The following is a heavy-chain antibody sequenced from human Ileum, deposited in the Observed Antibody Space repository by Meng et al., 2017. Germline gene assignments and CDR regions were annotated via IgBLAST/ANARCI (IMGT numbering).Heavy chain of an antibody. CDR2: VYYSGHT. D-gene: IGHD1-26*01. J-gene: IGHJ4*02. Sequence: QVQLQESGPGLVRPSETLSLTCNVSGDSVSSDNYYWSWIRQPPGKGLEWIGYVYYSGHTDCNPSLKSRLSISIDTSKNHFSLKLSSVTAADTAVYYCARTPLYSGSYYFDPWGQGALVTVSS. V-gene: IGHV4-61*03. CDR1: GDSVSSDNYY. CDR3: ARTPLYSGSYYFDP.